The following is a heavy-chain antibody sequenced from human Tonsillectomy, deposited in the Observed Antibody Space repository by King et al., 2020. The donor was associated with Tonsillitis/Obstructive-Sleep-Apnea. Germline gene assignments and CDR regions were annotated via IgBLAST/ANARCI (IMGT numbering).Heavy chain of an antibody. J-gene: IGHJ6*02. V-gene: IGHV1-2*02. CDR3: ARVDTANYYYYGMDV. Sequence: QLVQSGAEVKKPGASVKVSCKASGYTFTGYYMHWVRQAPGQGLEWMGWINPNSGGTNYAQKFQGRVTMTRDTSISTAYMELSRLRSDDTAVYYCARVDTANYYYYGMDVWGQGTTVTVSS. CDR1: GYTFTGYY. CDR2: INPNSGGT. D-gene: IGHD5-18*01.